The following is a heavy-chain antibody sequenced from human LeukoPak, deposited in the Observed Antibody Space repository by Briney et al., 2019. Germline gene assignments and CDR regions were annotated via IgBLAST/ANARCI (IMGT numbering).Heavy chain of an antibody. CDR3: AAIMITFGGVIVPEYYFDY. CDR1: GYTFTSYG. Sequence: ASVKVSCKASGYTFTSYGISWVRQAPGQGLEWMGWISAYNGNTNYAQKLQGRVTMTTDTSTSTAYMELRSLRSDDTAVYYCAAIMITFGGVIVPEYYFDYWGQGTLVTVSS. CDR2: ISAYNGNT. D-gene: IGHD3-16*02. J-gene: IGHJ4*02. V-gene: IGHV1-18*01.